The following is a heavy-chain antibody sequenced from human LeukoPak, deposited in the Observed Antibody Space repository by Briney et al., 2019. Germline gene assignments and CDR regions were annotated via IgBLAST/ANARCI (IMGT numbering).Heavy chain of an antibody. D-gene: IGHD5-12*01. J-gene: IGHJ4*02. CDR3: AREFGSYSGYDAPMSY. CDR2: IWYGGSNK. V-gene: IGHV3-33*08. Sequence: PGGSLRLSCAASGFTFSNHAMGWVRQTPGKGLEWVAVIWYGGSNKYYADSVKGRFTISRDNSKNTLYLQMNSLRAEDTAVYYCAREFGSYSGYDAPMSYWGQGTLVTVSS. CDR1: GFTFSNHA.